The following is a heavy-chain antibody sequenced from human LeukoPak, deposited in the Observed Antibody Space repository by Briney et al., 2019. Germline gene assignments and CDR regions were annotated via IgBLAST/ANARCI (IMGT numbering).Heavy chain of an antibody. J-gene: IGHJ4*02. V-gene: IGHV4-59*01. D-gene: IGHD6-19*01. Sequence: SETLSLTCTVSGGSISSYYWSWIRQPPGKGLEWIGYIYYSGSTNYNPSLKSRLTISIDMSKNQFSLKLSSVTAADTAVYYCARVSQGDSVAGDYWGQGTLVTVSS. CDR3: ARVSQGDSVAGDY. CDR1: GGSISSYY. CDR2: IYYSGST.